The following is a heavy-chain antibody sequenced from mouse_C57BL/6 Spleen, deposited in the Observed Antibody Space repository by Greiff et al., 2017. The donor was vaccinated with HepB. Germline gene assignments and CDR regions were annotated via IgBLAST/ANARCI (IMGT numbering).Heavy chain of an antibody. CDR3: ARGQYYGSRGMDY. J-gene: IGHJ4*01. CDR2: INPGSGGT. V-gene: IGHV1-54*01. D-gene: IGHD1-1*01. Sequence: QVQLQQSGAELVRPGTSVKVSCKASGYAFTNYLIEWVKQRPGQGLEWIGVINPGSGGTNYNEKFKGKATLTADKSSSTAYMQLSSLTSEDSAVYFCARGQYYGSRGMDYWGQGTSVTVSS. CDR1: GYAFTNYL.